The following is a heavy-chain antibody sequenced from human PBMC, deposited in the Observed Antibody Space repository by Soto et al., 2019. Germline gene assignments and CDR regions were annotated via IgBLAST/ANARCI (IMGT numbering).Heavy chain of an antibody. J-gene: IGHJ4*02. CDR1: GFTFSSYA. V-gene: IGHV3-23*01. CDR3: ARSLSAYSHYYFDY. D-gene: IGHD3-22*01. CDR2: ISGSGGST. Sequence: PGGSLRLSCAASGFTFSSYAMSWVRQAPGKGLEWVSAISGSGGSTYYADSVKGRFTISRDNSKNSLYLLMNSLRDEDTAVYYCARSLSAYSHYYFDYWGQGTLVTVSS.